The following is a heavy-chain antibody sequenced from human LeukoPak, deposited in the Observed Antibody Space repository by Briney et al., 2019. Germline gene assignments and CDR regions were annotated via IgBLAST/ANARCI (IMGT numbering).Heavy chain of an antibody. V-gene: IGHV4-39*01. CDR2: IYYSGST. CDR1: GGSISSSSYY. J-gene: IGHJ4*02. CDR3: ARLSRGGSYGFDY. D-gene: IGHD1-26*01. Sequence: SETLSLTCTVSGGSISSSSYYWGWIRQPPGKGLEWIGRIYYSGSTYYNPSLKSRVTISVDTSKNQFSLKLSSVTAADTAVYYCARLSRGGSYGFDYWGQGTLVTVSS.